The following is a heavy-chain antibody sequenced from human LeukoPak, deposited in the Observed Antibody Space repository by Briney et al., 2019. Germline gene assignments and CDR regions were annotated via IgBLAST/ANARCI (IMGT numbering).Heavy chain of an antibody. CDR1: GFTFSSYW. Sequence: PGGSLRLSCAASGFTFSSYWMSWVRQAPGKGLEWVANIKQDGSEKYYVDSVKGRFTISRDNAKNSLYLQMNSLRAEDTAVYYCARLGYCSSGSCYRYFDYWGQGTLVTVSS. J-gene: IGHJ4*02. CDR3: ARLGYCSSGSCYRYFDY. CDR2: IKQDGSEK. D-gene: IGHD2-15*01. V-gene: IGHV3-7*03.